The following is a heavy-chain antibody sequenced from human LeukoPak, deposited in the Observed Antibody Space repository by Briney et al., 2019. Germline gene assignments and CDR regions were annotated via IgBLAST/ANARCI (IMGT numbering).Heavy chain of an antibody. J-gene: IGHJ6*04. CDR2: ISSSGSTI. V-gene: IGHV3-48*03. CDR3: ASREAPSYYYYYGMDV. CDR1: GFTFSSYE. Sequence: GGSPRLSCAASGFTFSSYEMNWVRQAPGKGLEWVSYISSSGSTIYYADSVKGRFTISRDNAKNSLYLQMNSLRAEDTAVYYCASREAPSYYYYYGMDVWGKGTTVTVSS.